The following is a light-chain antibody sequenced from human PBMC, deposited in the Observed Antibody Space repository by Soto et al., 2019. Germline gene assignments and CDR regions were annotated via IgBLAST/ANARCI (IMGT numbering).Light chain of an antibody. CDR1: SSNIGAGYP. Sequence: QSVLTQPPSVSGAPGQRVTVSCIGSSSNIGAGYPVHWYQQLPGTAPKLLIYGNTNRPSGVPDRFSGSKSGTSASLAITGLQAEDEADYYCQSYESSLSGWVFGGGTKVTVL. V-gene: IGLV1-40*01. J-gene: IGLJ3*02. CDR2: GNT. CDR3: QSYESSLSGWV.